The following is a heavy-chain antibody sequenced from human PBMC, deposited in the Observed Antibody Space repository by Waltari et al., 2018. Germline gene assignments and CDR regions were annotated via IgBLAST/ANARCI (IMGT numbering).Heavy chain of an antibody. CDR1: GFTFGSFE. Sequence: EVRLVESGGTSVQPGGSLRLSCVASGFTFGSFEMKWVRQAPGKGPEWISDISSAARTIYYADSVKGRFTVSRDNGKNVLYLQMNNLRSEDTAMYYCARDQGPANFNWLDAWGQGTRVTVSS. CDR2: ISSAARTI. V-gene: IGHV3-48*03. J-gene: IGHJ5*02. CDR3: ARDQGPANFNWLDA. D-gene: IGHD1-7*01.